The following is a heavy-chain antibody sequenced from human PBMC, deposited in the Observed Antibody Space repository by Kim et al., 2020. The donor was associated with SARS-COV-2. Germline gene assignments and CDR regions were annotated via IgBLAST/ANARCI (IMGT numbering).Heavy chain of an antibody. J-gene: IGHJ4*02. D-gene: IGHD3-22*01. CDR3: ARDRLWYYYDSSGYYHGGYFDY. CDR2: ISAYNGNT. V-gene: IGHV1-18*01. Sequence: ASVKVSCKASGYTFTSYGISWVRQAPGQGLEWMGWISAYNGNTNYAQKLQGRVTMTTDTSTSTAYMELRSLRSDDTAVYYCARDRLWYYYDSSGYYHGGYFDYWGQGTLVTVSS. CDR1: GYTFTSYG.